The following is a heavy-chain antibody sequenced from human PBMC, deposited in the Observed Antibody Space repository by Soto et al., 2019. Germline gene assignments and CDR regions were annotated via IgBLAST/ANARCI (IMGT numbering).Heavy chain of an antibody. D-gene: IGHD6-13*01. Sequence: GASVKVTCKASGYTFTSYGISWVRQAPGQGLERMGWISAYNGNTNYAQKLQGRVTMTTDTSTSTAYMELRSLRSDDTAVYYCSRAPSSRAAAGRRSYYGMDVWGQGTTVTVSS. J-gene: IGHJ6*02. CDR3: SRAPSSRAAAGRRSYYGMDV. CDR1: GYTFTSYG. V-gene: IGHV1-18*01. CDR2: ISAYNGNT.